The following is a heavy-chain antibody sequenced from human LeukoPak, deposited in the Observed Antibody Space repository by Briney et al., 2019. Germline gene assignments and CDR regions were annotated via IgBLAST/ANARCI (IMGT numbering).Heavy chain of an antibody. J-gene: IGHJ4*02. CDR3: ARETVAGTCDY. CDR1: GGSISSGGYS. CDR2: IYYSGST. D-gene: IGHD6-19*01. Sequence: PSQTLSLTCAVSGGSISSGGYSWSWIRQHPGKGLEWIGYIYYSGSTYYNPSLKSRVTISVDTSKNQFSLKLSSVTAADTAVYYCARETVAGTCDYWGQGTLVTVSS. V-gene: IGHV4-31*11.